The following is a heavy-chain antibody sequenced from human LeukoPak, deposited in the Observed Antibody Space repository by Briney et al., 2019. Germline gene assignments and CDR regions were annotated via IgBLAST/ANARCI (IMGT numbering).Heavy chain of an antibody. CDR1: GFTFGDYA. CDR2: IRSQAYGGTT. V-gene: IGHV3-49*03. J-gene: IGHJ4*02. Sequence: GGSLRLSCTTSGFTFGDYAMSWFRQAPGEGLEWVGFIRSQAYGGTTQYAESMKGRFTISRDDSNSIAYLQMNSLTTEDTAVYYCSRAVNTCYLWSFDYWGQEPLVAVSS. CDR3: SRAVNTCYLWSFDY. D-gene: IGHD3-16*02.